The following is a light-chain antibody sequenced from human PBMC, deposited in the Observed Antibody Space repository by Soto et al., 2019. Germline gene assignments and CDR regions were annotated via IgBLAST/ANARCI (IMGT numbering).Light chain of an antibody. J-gene: IGKJ2*01. Sequence: DIQMTQSPSSLSASVGDRVTITCRASQSISSYLNWYQQKPGKAPKLLICAASSLQSGVPSRFSGSGSGTDFTLTISSLQPEDFATYYCQQSSSAPPTFGQGTKLEIK. V-gene: IGKV1-39*01. CDR1: QSISSY. CDR2: AAS. CDR3: QQSSSAPPT.